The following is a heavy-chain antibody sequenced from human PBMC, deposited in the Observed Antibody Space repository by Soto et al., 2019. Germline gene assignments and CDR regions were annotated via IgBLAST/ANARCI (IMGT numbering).Heavy chain of an antibody. V-gene: IGHV1-46*01. Sequence: QVQLVQSGAEVKKPGASVKVSCKASGYTFTSYYMYWVRQAPGQGLEWMGIINPSGGSTSYAQKFQGRVTMTRDTSTSTVYMELSSLRSEDTAVYYCARDRTPFTMVRGVIPPGDYWGQGTLVTVSS. CDR3: ARDRTPFTMVRGVIPPGDY. J-gene: IGHJ4*02. D-gene: IGHD3-10*01. CDR2: INPSGGST. CDR1: GYTFTSYY.